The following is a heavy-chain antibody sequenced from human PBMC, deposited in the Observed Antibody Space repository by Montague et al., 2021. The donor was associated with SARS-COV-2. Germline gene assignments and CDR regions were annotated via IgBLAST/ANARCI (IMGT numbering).Heavy chain of an antibody. D-gene: IGHD3-10*01. CDR3: ARLGDGVVPSPILGVGPYYSYYYMDV. CDR2: SHHGGST. CDR1: GGSFSTYS. Sequence: SETLSLTCAVHGGSFSTYSWNWIRQPPGKGLEWIGESHHGGSTNYNPSLKSRVTISADTSKNQFSLKLTSVAAADTAVYYCARLGDGVVPSPILGVGPYYSYYYMDVGGKGTTVTVSS. V-gene: IGHV4-34*01. J-gene: IGHJ6*03.